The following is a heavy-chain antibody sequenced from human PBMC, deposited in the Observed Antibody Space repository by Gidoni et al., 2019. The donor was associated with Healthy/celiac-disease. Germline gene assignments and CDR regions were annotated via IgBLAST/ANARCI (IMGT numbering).Heavy chain of an antibody. V-gene: IGHV3-21*01. D-gene: IGHD1-26*01. Sequence: EVKLVESGGGLVKHGGSRRLSCAAYGFTLSSYSMNWVRQSPGKRLEWVSSFSSSSSSIYYSDSVKGRFTISSDNAMNSLYLQMNSLRSEDTAVYYCALVGVGANNFDYWGQGTLVTVSS. CDR2: FSSSSSSI. CDR3: ALVGVGANNFDY. CDR1: GFTLSSYS. J-gene: IGHJ4*02.